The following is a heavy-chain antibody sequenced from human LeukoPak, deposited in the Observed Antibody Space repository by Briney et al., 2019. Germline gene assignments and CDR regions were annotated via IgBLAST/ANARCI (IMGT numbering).Heavy chain of an antibody. Sequence: GGTLRLSCAASGFTFSSYGMSWVRQAPGKGLEWVSAISGSGGSTYYADSVKGRFTISRDNSKNTLYLQMNSLRAEDTAVYYCARESRYCTNGVCYTGVYFDYWGQGTLVTVSS. J-gene: IGHJ4*02. CDR3: ARESRYCTNGVCYTGVYFDY. D-gene: IGHD2-8*01. CDR1: GFTFSSYG. V-gene: IGHV3-23*01. CDR2: ISGSGGST.